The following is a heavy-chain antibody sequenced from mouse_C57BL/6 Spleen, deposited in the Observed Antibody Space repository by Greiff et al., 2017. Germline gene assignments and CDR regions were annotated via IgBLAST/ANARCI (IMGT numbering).Heavy chain of an antibody. CDR2: IYPGGGNT. Sequence: QVQLQQSGPELVKPGASVKISCKASGYSFTSYYIHWVKQRPGQSLEWIGAIYPGGGNTNYNEKFKGKATLTGDTSASTAYMQLSSLTSEDSAVYYCEREGGGSSYAWYFGVWGTGTTVTVSS. V-gene: IGHV1-66*01. J-gene: IGHJ1*03. CDR1: GYSFTSYY. D-gene: IGHD1-1*01. CDR3: EREGGGSSYAWYFGV.